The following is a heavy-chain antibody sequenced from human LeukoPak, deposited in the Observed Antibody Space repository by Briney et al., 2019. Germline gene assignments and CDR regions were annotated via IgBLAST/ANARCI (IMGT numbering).Heavy chain of an antibody. V-gene: IGHV3-66*02. Sequence: PGGSLRLSCAASGFTLSSNYMSWVRQAPGKGLEWVSVIYSGGSTYYADSVKGRFTISRDNSKNTLYLQMNSLRAEDTAVYYCARTRITIFGVVIHFDYWGQGTPVTVSS. CDR3: ARTRITIFGVVIHFDY. CDR2: IYSGGST. J-gene: IGHJ4*02. CDR1: GFTLSSNY. D-gene: IGHD3-3*01.